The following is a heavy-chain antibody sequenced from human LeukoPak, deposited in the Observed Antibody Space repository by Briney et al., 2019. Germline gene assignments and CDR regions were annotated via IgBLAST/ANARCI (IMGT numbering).Heavy chain of an antibody. CDR1: GGSISSYY. V-gene: IGHV4-59*08. D-gene: IGHD6-19*01. CDR2: IYYSGST. J-gene: IGHJ4*02. CDR3: ARHSLLKGWLVEFNYFDY. Sequence: SETLSLTCTVSGGSISSYYWSWIRQPPGKGLEWIGYIYYSGSTNYNPSLKGRVTISVDTSKNQFSLKLSPVTAADTAVYYCARHSLLKGWLVEFNYFDYWGQGTLVTVSS.